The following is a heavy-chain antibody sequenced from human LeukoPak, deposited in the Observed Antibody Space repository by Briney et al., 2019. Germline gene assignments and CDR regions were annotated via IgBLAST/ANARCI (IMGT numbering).Heavy chain of an antibody. V-gene: IGHV1-46*01. Sequence: ASVKVSCKASGYTFTSYYMHWVRQAPGQGLEWRGIINPSGGSTSYAQKFQGRVTMTRDTSTSTAYMELRSLRSDDTAVYYCARDSYDYGDYWGQGTLVTVSS. CDR3: ARDSYDYGDY. D-gene: IGHD5-18*01. J-gene: IGHJ4*02. CDR2: INPSGGST. CDR1: GYTFTSYY.